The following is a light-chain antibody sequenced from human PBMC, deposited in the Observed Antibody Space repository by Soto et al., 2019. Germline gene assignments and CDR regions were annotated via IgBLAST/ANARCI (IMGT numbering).Light chain of an antibody. V-gene: IGKV3-20*01. CDR1: QSVSSSY. CDR2: GAS. J-gene: IGKJ5*01. CDR3: QQYGSSPLIT. Sequence: EIVLTQSPGTLSLSPGERVTLSCRASQSVSSSYLAWYQQKPGQAPRLLIFGASNRATGIPDRFSGSGSGTDFTLAISRLEPGDFAVYYCQQYGSSPLITFGQGTRLEI.